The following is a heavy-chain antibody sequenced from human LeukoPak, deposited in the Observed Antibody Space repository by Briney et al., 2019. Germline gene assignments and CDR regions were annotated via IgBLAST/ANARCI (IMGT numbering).Heavy chain of an antibody. D-gene: IGHD3-10*01. V-gene: IGHV4-39*07. Sequence: ASETLSLTCTVSGGSIRSSSYYWGWIRQPPGKGLEWIGEINHSGSTNYNPSLKSRVTISVDTSKNQFSLKLSSVTAADTAVYYCARDQYYYGSGSYYYFDYWGQGTLVTVSS. CDR2: INHSGST. J-gene: IGHJ4*02. CDR1: GGSIRSSSYY. CDR3: ARDQYYYGSGSYYYFDY.